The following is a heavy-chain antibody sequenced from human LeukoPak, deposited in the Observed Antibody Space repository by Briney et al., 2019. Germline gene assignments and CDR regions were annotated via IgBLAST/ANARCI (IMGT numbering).Heavy chain of an antibody. CDR3: AREGVATLDY. D-gene: IGHD5-12*01. CDR1: GGSISSSSYY. J-gene: IGHJ4*02. CDR2: IYYSGST. Sequence: SETLSLTCTVSGGSISSSSYYWGWIRQPPGKGLEWIGYIYYSGSTNYNPSLKSRVTISVDTSKNQFSLKLSSVTAADTAVYYCAREGVATLDYWGQGTLVTVSS. V-gene: IGHV4-61*01.